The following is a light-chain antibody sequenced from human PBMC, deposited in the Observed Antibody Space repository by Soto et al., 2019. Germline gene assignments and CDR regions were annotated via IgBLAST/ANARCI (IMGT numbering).Light chain of an antibody. CDR1: SSDVGGFNC. CDR2: DDT. V-gene: IGLV2-11*01. Sequence: QSALTQPPSVSGSPGQSVTISCTGTSSDVGGFNCVSWYQQHPGKAPQLMIYDDTKRPSGVPNRFSGSKSGNTASLTISGLQAEDEAHYYCCSYAGTNTFVFGGGTKLTVL. CDR3: CSYAGTNTFV. J-gene: IGLJ2*01.